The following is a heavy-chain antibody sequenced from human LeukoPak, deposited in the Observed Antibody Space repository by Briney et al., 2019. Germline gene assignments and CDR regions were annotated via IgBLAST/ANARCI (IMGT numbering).Heavy chain of an antibody. CDR3: AKDQVAMIVAAPGY. Sequence: PGGSLRLSCAASGFTFNFYAMSWVRQTPGKGLEWVSAISGSGGSTYYADSVKGRFTISRDTSKSTLFLHMNSLRAEDRAVYYCAKDQVAMIVAAPGYWGQGTLDSVPA. CDR2: ISGSGGST. D-gene: IGHD3-22*01. J-gene: IGHJ4*02. V-gene: IGHV3-23*01. CDR1: GFTFNFYA.